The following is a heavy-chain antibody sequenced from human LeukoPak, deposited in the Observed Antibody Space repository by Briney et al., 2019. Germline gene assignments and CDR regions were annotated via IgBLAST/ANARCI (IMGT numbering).Heavy chain of an antibody. V-gene: IGHV3-53*01. Sequence: GGSLRLSCSASGFTFSSFAMFWVRQAPGKGLEWVSVIYSGGSTYYADSVKGRFTISRDNSKNTLYLQMNSLRAEDTAVYYCARGRGGSYCFDYWGQGTLVTVSS. CDR1: GFTFSSFA. D-gene: IGHD1-26*01. CDR3: ARGRGGSYCFDY. J-gene: IGHJ4*02. CDR2: IYSGGST.